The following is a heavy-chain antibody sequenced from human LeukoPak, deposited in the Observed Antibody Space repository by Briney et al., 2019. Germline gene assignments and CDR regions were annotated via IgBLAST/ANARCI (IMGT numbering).Heavy chain of an antibody. CDR2: IIPIFGTA. V-gene: IGHV1-69*13. J-gene: IGHJ4*02. CDR3: ARHVGGPPSYGRNLGYFDY. CDR1: GGTFSSYA. D-gene: IGHD5-18*01. Sequence: ASVKVSCKASGGTFSSYAISWVRQAPGQGLEWMGGIIPIFGTANYAQKFQGGVTITADESTSTAYMELSSLRSEDTAVYYCARHVGGPPSYGRNLGYFDYWGQGTLVTVSS.